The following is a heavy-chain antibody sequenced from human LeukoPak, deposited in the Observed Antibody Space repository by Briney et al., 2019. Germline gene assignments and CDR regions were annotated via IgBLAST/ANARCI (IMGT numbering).Heavy chain of an antibody. D-gene: IGHD3/OR15-3a*01. CDR1: GFTFSSYA. CDR2: ISYDGSNK. J-gene: IGHJ4*02. CDR3: ARSALTPDSLGLYLEY. Sequence: PGRSLRLSCAASGFTFSSYAMHWVRQAPGKGLEWVAVISYDGSNKYYADSVKGRFTISRDNSKNSLYLQMNTLRAEDTAVYYCARSALTPDSLGLYLEYWGQGTLVTVSS. V-gene: IGHV3-30*04.